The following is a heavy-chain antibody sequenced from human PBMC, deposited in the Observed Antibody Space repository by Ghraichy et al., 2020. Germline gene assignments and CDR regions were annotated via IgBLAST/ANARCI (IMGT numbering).Heavy chain of an antibody. CDR2: IWYDGSNK. J-gene: IGHJ6*02. CDR1: GFTFSSYG. D-gene: IGHD2-15*01. Sequence: GGSLRLSCAASGFTFSSYGMHWVRQAPGKGLEWVAVIWYDGSNKYYADSVKGRFTISRDNSKNTLYLQMNSLRAEDTAVYYCARDGGYCSGGSCYRPYYYYGMDVWGQGTTVTVSS. V-gene: IGHV3-33*01. CDR3: ARDGGYCSGGSCYRPYYYYGMDV.